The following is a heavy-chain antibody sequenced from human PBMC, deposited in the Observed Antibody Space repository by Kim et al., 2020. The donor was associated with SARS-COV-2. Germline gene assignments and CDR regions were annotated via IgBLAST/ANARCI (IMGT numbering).Heavy chain of an antibody. CDR3: ARTSGSYSGGFDY. J-gene: IGHJ4*02. D-gene: IGHD1-26*01. V-gene: IGHV3-13*01. Sequence: PGSLRGRFTSSRENATNSLYLQMNSLRAGDTAVYYCARTSGSYSGGFDYWGQGTLVTVSS.